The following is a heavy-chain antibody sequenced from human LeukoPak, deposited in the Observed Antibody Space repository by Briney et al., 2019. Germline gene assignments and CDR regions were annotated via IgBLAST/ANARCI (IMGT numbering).Heavy chain of an antibody. CDR3: ARVPLTGSSGRGYFDF. Sequence: SETLSLTCTVSGGSINSVSHCLAWIRQPPGKGLEVIGTIYETGDSYYKPSLNSRVTISVDTFKKNFSLKLRSVTAADTAVYYCARVPLTGSSGRGYFDFWGQGILVTVSS. V-gene: IGHV4-39*02. CDR1: GGSINSVSHC. J-gene: IGHJ4*02. CDR2: IYETGDS. D-gene: IGHD3-10*01.